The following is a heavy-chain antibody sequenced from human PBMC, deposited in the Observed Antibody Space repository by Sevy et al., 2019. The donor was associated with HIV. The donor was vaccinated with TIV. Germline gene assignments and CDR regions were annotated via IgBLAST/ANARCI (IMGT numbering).Heavy chain of an antibody. CDR3: AKDIERWQHLPTDY. J-gene: IGHJ4*02. Sequence: GGSLRLSCAASGFTFDDYVMHWVRQAPGKGLEWVSGISWNSGSIGYADSVKGRFTISRDNAKNSLYLQMNSLRAEDTALYYCAKDIERWQHLPTDYWGQGTLVTVSS. V-gene: IGHV3-9*01. D-gene: IGHD6-13*01. CDR2: ISWNSGSI. CDR1: GFTFDDYV.